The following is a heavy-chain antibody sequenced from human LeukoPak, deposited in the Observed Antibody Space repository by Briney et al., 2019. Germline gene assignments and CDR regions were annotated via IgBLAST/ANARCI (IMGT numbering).Heavy chain of an antibody. CDR1: GFTFSSYG. D-gene: IGHD6-13*01. CDR2: ISYDGSNK. Sequence: GGSLRLSCAASGFTFSSYGMHWVRQAPGKGLEWVAVISYDGSNKYYADSVKGRFTISRDNSKNTLYLQMNSLRAEDTAVYYCAKDESIAAAGTFDYWGQGTLVTVSS. J-gene: IGHJ4*02. V-gene: IGHV3-30*18. CDR3: AKDESIAAAGTFDY.